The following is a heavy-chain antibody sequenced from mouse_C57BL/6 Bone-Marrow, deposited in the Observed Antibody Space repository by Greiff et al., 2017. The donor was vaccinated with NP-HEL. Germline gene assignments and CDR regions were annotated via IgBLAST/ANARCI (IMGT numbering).Heavy chain of an antibody. D-gene: IGHD1-1*01. Sequence: DVMLVESGGGLVKPGGSLKLSCAASGFTFSSYAMSWVRQTPEKRLEWVATISDGGSYTYYPANVKGRFTISRDNAKNNLYLHMSHLKSDDTAMYYCARGSLYYGSSWDYWGQGTTLTVSS. CDR1: GFTFSSYA. CDR3: ARGSLYYGSSWDY. CDR2: ISDGGSYT. J-gene: IGHJ2*01. V-gene: IGHV5-4*03.